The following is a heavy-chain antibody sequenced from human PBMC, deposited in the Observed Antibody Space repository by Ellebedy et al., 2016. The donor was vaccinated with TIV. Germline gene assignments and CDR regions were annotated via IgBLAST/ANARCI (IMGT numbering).Heavy chain of an antibody. Sequence: MPSETLSLTCTVSGGSISSSPYYWGWIRQPPGKGLEWIGSIYYSGSMYYNPSLKSRVTISVDTSKTQFSLRVGSVTAADTAVYYCARGKLAAAGIDYWGQGTLVTVSS. CDR3: ARGKLAAAGIDY. V-gene: IGHV4-39*07. CDR2: IYYSGSM. D-gene: IGHD6-13*01. J-gene: IGHJ4*02. CDR1: GGSISSSPYY.